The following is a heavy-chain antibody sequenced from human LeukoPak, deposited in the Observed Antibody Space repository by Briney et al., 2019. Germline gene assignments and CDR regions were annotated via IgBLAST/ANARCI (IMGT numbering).Heavy chain of an antibody. D-gene: IGHD5-18*01. CDR1: GGSFSGYY. CDR3: ARVLRYIYGYVRWFDP. V-gene: IGHV4-34*01. CDR2: INHSGST. Sequence: PSETLSLTCAVYGGSFSGYYWSWIRQPPGKGLEWIGEINHSGSTNYNPSLKSRVTISVDTSKNQFSLKLSSVTAADTAVYYCARVLRYIYGYVRWFDPWGQGTLVTVSS. J-gene: IGHJ5*02.